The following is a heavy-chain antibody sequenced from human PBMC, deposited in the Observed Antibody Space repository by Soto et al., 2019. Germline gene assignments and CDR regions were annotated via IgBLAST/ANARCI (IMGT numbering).Heavy chain of an antibody. Sequence: QVQLLESGGGVVQPGRSLRLSCAASGFTFSSYAMHWVRQAPGKGLEWVAFISYDGSNEYYADSVKGRFTISRDNSKNTLYLQVNSLRTEDTAVYYCARDRSMVVVAPGCWGQGTPVTVSA. CDR1: GFTFSSYA. D-gene: IGHD3-22*01. CDR2: ISYDGSNE. V-gene: IGHV3-30-3*01. CDR3: ARDRSMVVVAPGC. J-gene: IGHJ4*02.